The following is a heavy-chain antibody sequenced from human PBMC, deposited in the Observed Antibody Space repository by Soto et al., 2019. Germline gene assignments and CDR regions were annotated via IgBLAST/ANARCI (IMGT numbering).Heavy chain of an antibody. V-gene: IGHV4-31*03. CDR2: IHNSGNT. J-gene: IGHJ4*02. CDR1: GGSINSGGYY. Sequence: QVPLQESGPRLVRPSQTLSLTCSVSGGSINSGGYYWSWIRQHPGKGLEWIGYIHNSGNTYYKSSLMSRLSISLDTSENRFSLNLTSVTVADTAVYYCARGPTSTNIDYWGQGTLVTVSS. D-gene: IGHD5-12*01. CDR3: ARGPTSTNIDY.